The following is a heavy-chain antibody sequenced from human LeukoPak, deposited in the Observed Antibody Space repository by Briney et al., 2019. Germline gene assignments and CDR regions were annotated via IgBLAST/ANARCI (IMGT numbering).Heavy chain of an antibody. CDR2: IYSNDYK. Sequence: SGPTLVKPTQTLTLTCTFSGFSLSTSGVRVGWFRQPPGKALEWLTVIYSNDYKHYSPSLNNRLTITKDSSKNQVVLSMTNMDPLDTATYYCTYRPDDSRRDYFDYWGQGTLVTVSS. CDR3: TYRPDDSRRDYFDY. V-gene: IGHV2-5*01. D-gene: IGHD3-22*01. J-gene: IGHJ4*02. CDR1: GFSLSTSGVR.